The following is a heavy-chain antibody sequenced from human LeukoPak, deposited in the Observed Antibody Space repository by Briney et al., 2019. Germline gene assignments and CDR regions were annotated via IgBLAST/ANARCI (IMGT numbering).Heavy chain of an antibody. Sequence: WESLKISCQASGYSFTSSLIGWVPQMPGKGLGWVGTIFPADSDTRYSPSFQGQVTISVDKSNHTPYLQWSSLKASDTAIYYCARLSGGSPWGQGTLVTVSS. CDR2: IFPADSDT. D-gene: IGHD2-15*01. CDR1: GYSFTSSL. V-gene: IGHV5-51*01. J-gene: IGHJ5*02. CDR3: ARLSGGSP.